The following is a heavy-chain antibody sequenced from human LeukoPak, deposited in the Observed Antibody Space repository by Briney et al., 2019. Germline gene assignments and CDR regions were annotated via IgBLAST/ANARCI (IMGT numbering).Heavy chain of an antibody. CDR2: IYTSGST. J-gene: IGHJ3*02. CDR1: GGSISSYY. CDR3: ARALSIAAIRHAFDI. D-gene: IGHD6-6*01. V-gene: IGHV4-4*07. Sequence: SETLSLTCTVSGGSISSYYWGWIRPPAGKGLEWIGRIYTSGSTNYNPSLKSRVTMSVDTSKNQFSLKLSSVTAADTAVYYCARALSIAAIRHAFDIWAKGQWSPSLQ.